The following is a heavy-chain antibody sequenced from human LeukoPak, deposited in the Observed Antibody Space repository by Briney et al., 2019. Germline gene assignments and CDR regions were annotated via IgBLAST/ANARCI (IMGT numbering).Heavy chain of an antibody. CDR3: ARAAYSGGYHSDY. CDR2: IYCSGST. Sequence: PSETLSLTCTVSGGSVNSGSHYWNWIRQPPGKGLEWIGYIYCSGSTNYNPSLKSRVTISVDTSKNQFSLKLSSVTAADTAVYYCARAAYSGGYHSDYWGQGTLVTVSS. CDR1: GGSVNSGSHY. J-gene: IGHJ4*02. V-gene: IGHV4-61*01. D-gene: IGHD1-26*01.